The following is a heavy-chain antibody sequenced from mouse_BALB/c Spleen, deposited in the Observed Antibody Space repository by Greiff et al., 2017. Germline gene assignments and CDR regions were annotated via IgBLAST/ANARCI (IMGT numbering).Heavy chain of an antibody. V-gene: IGHV1-77*01. J-gene: IGHJ2*01. Sequence: QVQLQQSGAELARPGASVKLSCKASGYTFTDYYINWVKQRTGQGLEWIGEIYPGSGNTYYNEKFKGKATLTADKSSSTAYMQLSSLTSEDSAVYFCARGVRPPDYWGQGTTLTVSS. CDR3: ARGVRPPDY. CDR2: IYPGSGNT. CDR1: GYTFTDYY. D-gene: IGHD2-14*01.